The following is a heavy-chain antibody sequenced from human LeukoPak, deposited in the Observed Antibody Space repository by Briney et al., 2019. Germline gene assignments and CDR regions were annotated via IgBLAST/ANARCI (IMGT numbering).Heavy chain of an antibody. V-gene: IGHV1-2*02. Sequence: ASVNVSCKASGYTFTGYYMHWVRQAPGQGLEWMGWINPNSGGTNYAQKFQGRVTMTRDTSISTAYMELSRLRSDDTAAYYCASRDSSGPEYFQHWGQGTLVTVSS. CDR2: INPNSGGT. CDR3: ASRDSSGPEYFQH. CDR1: GYTFTGYY. J-gene: IGHJ1*01. D-gene: IGHD3-22*01.